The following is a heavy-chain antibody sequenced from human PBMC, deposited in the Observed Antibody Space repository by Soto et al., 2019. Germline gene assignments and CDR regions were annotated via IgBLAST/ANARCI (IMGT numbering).Heavy chain of an antibody. Sequence: GESLKISCKASGYSFTNYWIGWVRQMPGKGLELMGIMYPGDSDTRYSPSFQGQVTISADKSISTAYLQWSSLKASDTAIYYCARGNHPPTYYFEYWGQGTLVTVSS. CDR2: MYPGDSDT. CDR3: ARGNHPPTYYFEY. CDR1: GYSFTNYW. V-gene: IGHV5-51*01. J-gene: IGHJ4*02.